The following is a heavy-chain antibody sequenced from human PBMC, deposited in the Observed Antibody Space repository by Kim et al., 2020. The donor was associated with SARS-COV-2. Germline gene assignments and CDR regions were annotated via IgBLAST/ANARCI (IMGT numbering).Heavy chain of an antibody. J-gene: IGHJ4*02. CDR1: GFTFDDYA. D-gene: IGHD6-13*01. CDR3: AKDLYSSSWYLLDY. Sequence: GGSLRLSCAASGFTFDDYAMHWVRQAPGKGLEWVSGITWNSGNIGYADSVKGRFTISRDNAKNSLFLQMNSLRAEDTALYYCAKDLYSSSWYLLDYWGQGILVTVSS. V-gene: IGHV3-9*01. CDR2: ITWNSGNI.